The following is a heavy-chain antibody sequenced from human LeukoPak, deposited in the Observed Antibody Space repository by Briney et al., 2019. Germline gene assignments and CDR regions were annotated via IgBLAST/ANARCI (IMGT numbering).Heavy chain of an antibody. D-gene: IGHD1-26*01. CDR2: ISSSSSYI. V-gene: IGHV3-21*01. J-gene: IGHJ5*02. CDR3: ARGLPFGVGATSNWFDP. Sequence: GGSLRLSCAASGFTFSSYSMNWVRQAPGKGLEWVSSISSSSSYIYYADSVKGRFTISRDNAKNPLYLQMNSLRAEDTAVYYCARGLPFGVGATSNWFDPWGQGTLVTVSS. CDR1: GFTFSSYS.